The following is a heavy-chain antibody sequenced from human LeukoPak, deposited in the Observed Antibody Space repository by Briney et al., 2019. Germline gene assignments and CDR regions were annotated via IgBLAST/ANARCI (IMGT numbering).Heavy chain of an antibody. Sequence: ASVKVSCKASGYTFTSYYMHWLRQAPGQGLQWMGIINPSDGSTSYTPRFQGRVTVTRDTSTNTVYMELSSLRSEDTAVYYCARVYSGYDCGYWGQGTLVTVSS. CDR3: ARVYSGYDCGY. V-gene: IGHV1-46*01. J-gene: IGHJ4*02. CDR1: GYTFTSYY. CDR2: INPSDGST. D-gene: IGHD5-12*01.